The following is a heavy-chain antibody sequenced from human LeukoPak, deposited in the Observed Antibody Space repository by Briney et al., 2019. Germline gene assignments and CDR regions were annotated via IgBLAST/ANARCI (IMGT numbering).Heavy chain of an antibody. CDR2: IYYSGST. CDR3: AREGWYVIAAAGRSQFDY. V-gene: IGHV4-31*03. CDR1: GGSISSGGYY. J-gene: IGHJ4*02. Sequence: SETLSLTCTVSGGSISSGGYYWSWIRQHPGKGLEWIGYIYYSGSTYYNPSLKSRVTISVDTSKNQFSLKLSSVTAADTAVYYCAREGWYVIAAAGRSQFDYWGRGTLVTVSS. D-gene: IGHD6-13*01.